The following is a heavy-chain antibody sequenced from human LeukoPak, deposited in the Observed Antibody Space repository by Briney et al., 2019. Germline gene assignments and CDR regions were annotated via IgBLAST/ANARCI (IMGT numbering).Heavy chain of an antibody. V-gene: IGHV3-23*01. D-gene: IGHD2/OR15-2a*01. CDR1: GFTFSNYA. Sequence: GGSLRLSCAASGFTFSNYAMSWVRQAPGKGLEWVSTISGSGGSTYYADSVKGRFTISRDNSRNTLYLQMNSLRAEDTAVYYCARSGLSRFGFWGQGTLVTVSS. CDR2: ISGSGGST. J-gene: IGHJ4*02. CDR3: ARSGLSRFGF.